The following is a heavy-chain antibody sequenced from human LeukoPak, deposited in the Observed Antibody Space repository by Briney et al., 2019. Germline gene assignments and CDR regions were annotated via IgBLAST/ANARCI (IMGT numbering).Heavy chain of an antibody. V-gene: IGHV3-30-3*01. D-gene: IGHD3-10*01. CDR2: ISSDGTNE. Sequence: GGSLRLSCAASGFTFSNAWMSWVRQAPGKGLEWVAVISSDGTNEYYADSVKGRITISRDNSKNTLYLRVNSLRPEDTAVYYCARVSTSGSGNSLTWAFDIWGQGTMVTVSS. CDR1: GFTFSNAW. J-gene: IGHJ3*02. CDR3: ARVSTSGSGNSLTWAFDI.